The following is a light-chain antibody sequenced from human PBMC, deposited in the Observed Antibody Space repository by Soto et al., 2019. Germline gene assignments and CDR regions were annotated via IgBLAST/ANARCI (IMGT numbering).Light chain of an antibody. CDR2: GNY. CDR3: AAWDDSLSGSFV. V-gene: IGLV1-47*02. CDR1: SSNIGSNY. Sequence: QSVLTQPPSASGTPGQRVTISCSGSSSNIGSNYVYWYQQLPGTAPKLLIYGNYQRPSGVPDRFSGSKSGTSATLAISGLRSEGEADYFCAAWDDSLSGSFVFATGTKVT. J-gene: IGLJ1*01.